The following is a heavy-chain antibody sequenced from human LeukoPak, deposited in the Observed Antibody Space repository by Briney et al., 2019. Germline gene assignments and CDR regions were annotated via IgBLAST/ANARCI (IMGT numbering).Heavy chain of an antibody. V-gene: IGHV4-39*01. CDR1: GGSISSSSYY. Sequence: PSETLSLTCTVSGGSISSSSYYWGWIRQPPGKGLEWIGSIYYNGSTNYNPSLKSRVTISVDTSKNQFSLKLSSVTAADTAVYYCARGWVVTAYAPFDPWGQGTLVIVSS. D-gene: IGHD2-21*02. CDR2: IYYNGST. CDR3: ARGWVVTAYAPFDP. J-gene: IGHJ5*02.